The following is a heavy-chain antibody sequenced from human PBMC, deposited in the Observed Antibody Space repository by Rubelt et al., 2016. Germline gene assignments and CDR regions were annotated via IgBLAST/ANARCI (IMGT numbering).Heavy chain of an antibody. CDR2: IRYDGGTK. J-gene: IGHJ4*02. CDR3: ARGFDEYPDY. Sequence: SGFTFSNYGMHWVRQAPGKGLEWVAFIRYDGGTKYYTDSVKGRFTISRDDSKSTLYLQMNSLRAEDTAVYYCARGFDEYPDYWGQGTLVTVSS. V-gene: IGHV3-30*02. D-gene: IGHD6-6*01. CDR1: GFTFSNYG.